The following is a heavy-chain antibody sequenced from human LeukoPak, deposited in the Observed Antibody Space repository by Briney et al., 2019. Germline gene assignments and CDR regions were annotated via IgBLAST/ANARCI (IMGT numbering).Heavy chain of an antibody. D-gene: IGHD3-3*01. CDR3: RSVLFGYGMDV. J-gene: IGHJ6*02. CDR2: ITGIGHRT. V-gene: IGHV3-23*01. Sequence: GGSLRLSCAASGFTFSSYAMTWVRQVPGKGLEWVSSITGIGHRTDYADSVKGRFTISRDSANESVYLEMNNLRADDTAVYYCRSVLFGYGMDVWGQGTTVIVSS. CDR1: GFTFSSYA.